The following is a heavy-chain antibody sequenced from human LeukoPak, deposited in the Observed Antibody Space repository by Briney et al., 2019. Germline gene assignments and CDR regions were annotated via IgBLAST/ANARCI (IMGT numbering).Heavy chain of an antibody. CDR1: GFTFSSSA. J-gene: IGHJ1*01. CDR2: IINNGGHT. Sequence: GGSLRLSCAASGFTFSSSAMSWVRQAPGKGLEWVSAIINNGGHTYYADSVQGRFTISRDNSKSTLCLQMNSLRAEDTAVYYCAKQLGYCSDGSCYFPHWGQGTLVTVSS. D-gene: IGHD2-15*01. V-gene: IGHV3-23*01. CDR3: AKQLGYCSDGSCYFPH.